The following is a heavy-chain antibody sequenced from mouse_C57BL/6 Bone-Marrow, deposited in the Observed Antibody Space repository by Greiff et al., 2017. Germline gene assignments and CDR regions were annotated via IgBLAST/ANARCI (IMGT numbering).Heavy chain of an antibody. CDR3: TPLLAGGYYAMDY. V-gene: IGHV14-4*01. D-gene: IGHD6-1*01. J-gene: IGHJ4*01. Sequence: SGAELVRPGASVKLSCTASGFNIKDDYMHWVKQRPEQGLEWIGWIDPENGDTEYASKFQGKATITADTSSNTAYLQLSSLTSEDTAVYYCTPLLAGGYYAMDYWGQGTSVTVSS. CDR2: IDPENGDT. CDR1: GFNIKDDY.